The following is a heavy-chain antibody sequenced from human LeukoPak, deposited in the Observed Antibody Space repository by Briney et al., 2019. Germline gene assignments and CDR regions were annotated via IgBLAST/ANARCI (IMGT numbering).Heavy chain of an antibody. CDR2: TYYRSKWYN. Sequence: SQTLSLTCAVSGDSISSKSTAWNWIRQSPSRGLEWLGRTYYRSKWYNEYGVSVKGRVSINRDTSKNQFSLQLNSVTPEDTAVYYCARDPAPWGQGTPVTVSS. V-gene: IGHV6-1*01. J-gene: IGHJ5*02. CDR1: GDSISSKSTA. CDR3: ARDPAP.